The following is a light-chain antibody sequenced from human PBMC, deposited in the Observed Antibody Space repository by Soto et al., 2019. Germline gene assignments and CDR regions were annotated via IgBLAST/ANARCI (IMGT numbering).Light chain of an antibody. V-gene: IGLV1-51*01. Sequence: QSALTQPASVSGSPGQSIAISCTGSSSSIGNNYASWYQQLPGTAPKLLIYENNKRPSGIPDRFSGSKSGTSAILGIAGLQTGDEADYYCGTWDSSLSVYVFGTGTKLTVL. CDR2: ENN. CDR3: GTWDSSLSVYV. J-gene: IGLJ1*01. CDR1: SSSIGNNY.